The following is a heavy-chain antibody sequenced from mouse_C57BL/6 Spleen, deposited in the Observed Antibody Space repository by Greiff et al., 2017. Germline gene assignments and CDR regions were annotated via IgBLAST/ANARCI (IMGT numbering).Heavy chain of an antibody. V-gene: IGHV1-18*01. CDR3: ARDGLRRGFGY. D-gene: IGHD2-4*01. Sequence: VQLQQPGPELVKPGASVKISCKASGYTFTDYNMDWVKQSHGKSLEWIGDINPNTGGTNYNQKFKGKATLTVDKSSSTAYLELSSLTSEDTAVYYCARDGLRRGFGYWGQGTTLTVSS. J-gene: IGHJ2*01. CDR2: INPNTGGT. CDR1: GYTFTDYN.